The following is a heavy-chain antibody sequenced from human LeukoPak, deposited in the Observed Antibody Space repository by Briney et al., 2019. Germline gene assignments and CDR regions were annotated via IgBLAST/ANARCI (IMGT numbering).Heavy chain of an antibody. CDR1: GFTFSSYS. V-gene: IGHV3-21*01. Sequence: SGGSPRLSCAASGFTFSSYSMNWVRQAPGKGLEWVSSISSSSSYIYYADSVKGRFTISRDNAKNSLYLQMNSLRAEDTAVYYCARGVPHYDYVWGSPCKYDYWGQGTLVTVSS. CDR3: ARGVPHYDYVWGSPCKYDY. J-gene: IGHJ4*02. CDR2: ISSSSSYI. D-gene: IGHD3-16*01.